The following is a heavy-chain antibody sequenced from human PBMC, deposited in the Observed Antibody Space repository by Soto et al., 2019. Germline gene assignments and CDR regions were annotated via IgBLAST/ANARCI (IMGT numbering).Heavy chain of an antibody. Sequence: VGSLXLSRGASGVXFSSYSMNWVRQDQGKGLEWVSSISSSSSYIYYAASVKGRFTISRDNAKNSLYLQMNSLRAEDSAVYYCARDSESGPFFDYWGQGTLVTVSS. CDR2: ISSSSSYI. J-gene: IGHJ4*02. V-gene: IGHV3-21*01. D-gene: IGHD3-3*01. CDR3: ARDSESGPFFDY. CDR1: GVXFSSYS.